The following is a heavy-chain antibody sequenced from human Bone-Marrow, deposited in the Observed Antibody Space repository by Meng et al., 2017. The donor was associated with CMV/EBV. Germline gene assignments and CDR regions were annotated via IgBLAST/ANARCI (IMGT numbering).Heavy chain of an antibody. CDR1: GFTVSSNY. Sequence: GGSLRLSCAASGFTVSSNYMSWVRQAPGKGLEWVSVIYSGGSTYYADSVKGRFTISRDNSKNTLYLQMNSLRAEDTAVYYCARDPEYCSSTSCYQGDYWGQGTLVTV. CDR3: ARDPEYCSSTSCYQGDY. J-gene: IGHJ4*02. CDR2: IYSGGST. V-gene: IGHV3-53*01. D-gene: IGHD2-2*01.